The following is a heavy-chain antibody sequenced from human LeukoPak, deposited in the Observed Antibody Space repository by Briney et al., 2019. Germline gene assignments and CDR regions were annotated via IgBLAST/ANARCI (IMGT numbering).Heavy chain of an antibody. CDR2: IYTSGST. D-gene: IGHD3-3*01. V-gene: IGHV4-4*09. J-gene: IGHJ6*03. CDR1: GDFSSSFY. CDR3: ARQTHYDFWSGFHYHLDV. Sequence: PSETLSLTCTVSGDFSSSFYWSWLRQSPGKGLEWIGYIYTSGSTNYNPSLKSRVTISLDTSKNQFSLSLRSVTAADTAVYFCARQTHYDFWSGFHYHLDVWGKGTSVTVS.